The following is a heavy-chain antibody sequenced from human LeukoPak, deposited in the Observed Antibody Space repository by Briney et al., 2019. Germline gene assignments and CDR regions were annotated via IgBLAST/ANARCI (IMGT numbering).Heavy chain of an antibody. J-gene: IGHJ4*02. CDR1: GYTFTSYG. D-gene: IGHD3-22*01. V-gene: IGHV1-18*01. CDR2: ISAYNGNT. Sequence: GASVKVSCKASGYTFTSYGISWVRQTPGQGLEWMGWISAYNGNTNYAQKLQGRVTMTRDTSTSTVYMELSSLRSEDTAVYYCARDAPDDSSGYYFDYWGQGTLVTVSS. CDR3: ARDAPDDSSGYYFDY.